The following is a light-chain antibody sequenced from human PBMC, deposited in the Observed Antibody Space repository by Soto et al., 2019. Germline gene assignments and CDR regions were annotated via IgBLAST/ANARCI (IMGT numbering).Light chain of an antibody. CDR2: DNN. Sequence: QSVLTQPPSVSAAPGQKVTISCSGSSSNIGNNYVSWYQQLPETALKLLIYDNNKRPSGIPDRFSGSKSGTSATLGITGPQTGKEADYNCETGNGTLGALVFGGGPSSPS. CDR3: ETGNGTLGALV. CDR1: SSNIGNNY. V-gene: IGLV1-51*01. J-gene: IGLJ2*01.